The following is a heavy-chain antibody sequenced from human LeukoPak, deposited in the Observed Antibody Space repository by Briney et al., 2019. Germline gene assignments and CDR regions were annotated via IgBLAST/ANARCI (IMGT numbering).Heavy chain of an antibody. J-gene: IGHJ4*02. Sequence: SETLSLTCTVSGGSISTYYWSWIRQPPGKGLEWIGYIFYSGSTNCNPSLKSRVTISVDTSKNQFSLKLSSVTAADTAVYYCARGRWRIDYWGQGTLVTVSS. CDR3: ARGRWRIDY. V-gene: IGHV4-59*01. CDR1: GGSISTYY. CDR2: IFYSGST. D-gene: IGHD4-23*01.